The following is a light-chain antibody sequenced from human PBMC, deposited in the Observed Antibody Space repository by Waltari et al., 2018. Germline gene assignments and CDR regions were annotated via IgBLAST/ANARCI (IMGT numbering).Light chain of an antibody. V-gene: IGLV2-11*01. J-gene: IGLJ3*02. Sequence: QSALTQPRSVSGSPGPSVTISCTGTSSDVGAYHHVPWYQQHPGQAPKLMIYGVSTRPSGVPDRFSGSKSGNTASLTISGLQAEDEGDYYCCSYAGTYTVRVFGGGTKVTVL. CDR2: GVS. CDR3: CSYAGTYTVRV. CDR1: SSDVGAYHH.